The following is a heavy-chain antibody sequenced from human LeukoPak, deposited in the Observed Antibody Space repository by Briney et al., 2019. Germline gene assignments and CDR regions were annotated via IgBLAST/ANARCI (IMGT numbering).Heavy chain of an antibody. CDR1: GYFISSGYY. CDR3: ARGGSDYYDSNVYSTDD. J-gene: IGHJ4*02. D-gene: IGHD3-22*01. Sequence: SETLSLTCAVSGYFISSGYYWGWTRQPPGKGLEWIGSIYHSGRSYYNPSLKSRVTISVDTSKNQFSLKLSSVTAADTAVYYCARGGSDYYDSNVYSTDDWGQGILVTVSS. V-gene: IGHV4-38-2*01. CDR2: IYHSGRS.